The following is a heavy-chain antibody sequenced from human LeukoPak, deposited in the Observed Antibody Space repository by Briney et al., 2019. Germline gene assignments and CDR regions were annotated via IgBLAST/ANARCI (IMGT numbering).Heavy chain of an antibody. CDR2: INHSGST. CDR1: GGSFSGYY. V-gene: IGHV4-34*01. D-gene: IGHD3-22*01. CDR3: AKDRDDSSGYDGY. Sequence: SETLSLTCAVYGGSFSGYYWSWIRQPPGKGLEWIGEINHSGSTNYNPSLKSRVTISVDTSKNQFSLKLSSVTAADTAVYYCAKDRDDSSGYDGYWGQGTLVTVSS. J-gene: IGHJ4*02.